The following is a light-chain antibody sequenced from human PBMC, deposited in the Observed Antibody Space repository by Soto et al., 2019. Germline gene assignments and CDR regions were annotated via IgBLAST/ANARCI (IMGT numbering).Light chain of an antibody. J-gene: IGKJ2*01. V-gene: IGKV1-39*01. CDR3: QQSGITPYT. Sequence: DIQMTQSPSSLSASVGDRVTITCRASQTISTYLNWYQQKPGKAPRLLIYDASSLLSGVPWRFSGSGSGTDFTLSIGSLQPEYFSTYYLQQSGITPYTFGQGTKVEI. CDR2: DAS. CDR1: QTISTY.